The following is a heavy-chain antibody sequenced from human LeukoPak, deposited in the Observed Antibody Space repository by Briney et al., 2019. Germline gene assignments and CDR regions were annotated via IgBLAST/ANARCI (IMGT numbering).Heavy chain of an antibody. J-gene: IGHJ3*02. CDR2: INHSGST. CDR3: VRELGDYGHDAFDI. V-gene: IGHV4-34*01. D-gene: IGHD4-17*01. Sequence: PSETLSLTCAVYGGSFSGYYWSWIRQPPGKGLEWIGEINHSGSTNYNPSLKSRVTISVDTSKNQFSLKLSSATAADTAVYYCVRELGDYGHDAFDIWGQGTMVTVSS. CDR1: GGSFSGYY.